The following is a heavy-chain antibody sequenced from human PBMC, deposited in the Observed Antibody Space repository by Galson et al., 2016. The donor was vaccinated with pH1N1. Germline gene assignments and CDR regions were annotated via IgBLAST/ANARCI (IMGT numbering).Heavy chain of an antibody. J-gene: IGHJ4*02. V-gene: IGHV3-15*05. CDR1: GLSFHDVW. D-gene: IGHD3-10*01. CDR2: IKSKSEGATR. Sequence: SLRLSCAASGLSFHDVWMNWVRQAPGKGLEWVGRIKSKSEGATRDFPPSVRGRFVISRDDSKSKVSLQMTSLKVEGSGIYYCAAGSGKSDFDYWGQGILVTVSS. CDR3: AAGSGKSDFDY.